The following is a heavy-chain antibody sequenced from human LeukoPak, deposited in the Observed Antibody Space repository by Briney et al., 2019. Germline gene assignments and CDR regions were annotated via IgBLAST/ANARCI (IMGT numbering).Heavy chain of an antibody. CDR1: GFTFSSYW. CDR2: IKEDGSEK. Sequence: EPGGSLRLSCAASGFTFSSYWMTWFRQAPGKGLEWVAHIKEDGSEKYYVDSVRGRFTISRDNAKNSLYLQMNSLRAEDTAVYYCARDYNWNSLRGFDIWGQGTMVTVSS. V-gene: IGHV3-7*01. J-gene: IGHJ3*02. CDR3: ARDYNWNSLRGFDI. D-gene: IGHD1-7*01.